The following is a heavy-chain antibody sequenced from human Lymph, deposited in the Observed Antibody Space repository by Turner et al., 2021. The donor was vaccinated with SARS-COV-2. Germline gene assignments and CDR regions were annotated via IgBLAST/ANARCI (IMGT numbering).Heavy chain of an antibody. CDR2: FDPEDGET. V-gene: IGHV1-24*01. CDR3: ATLKSNWKILTGRYYFDF. J-gene: IGHJ4*02. Sequence: QVQLVQSGAVVKTPGASVKVSCNVSGYTLTELSIHWVRQAPGKGLEWMGGFDPEDGETIYAQKFQGRVTMTEDTSTDTAYMELSSLRSEDTAVYYCATLKSNWKILTGRYYFDFWGQGTLVTVSS. D-gene: IGHD1-1*01. CDR1: GYTLTELS.